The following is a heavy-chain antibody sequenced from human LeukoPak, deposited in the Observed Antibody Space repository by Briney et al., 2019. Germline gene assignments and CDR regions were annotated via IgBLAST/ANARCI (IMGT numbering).Heavy chain of an antibody. J-gene: IGHJ5*02. V-gene: IGHV3-23*01. Sequence: PGGSLRLSCVVSGFTVSSDYMSWVREAPGKGLEWVSAISGSGGSTYYADSVKGRFTISRDNSKNTLYLQMNSLRAEDTAVYYCANSLPYYYDSSGYYLWGQGTLVTVSS. D-gene: IGHD3-22*01. CDR3: ANSLPYYYDSSGYYL. CDR1: GFTVSSDY. CDR2: ISGSGGST.